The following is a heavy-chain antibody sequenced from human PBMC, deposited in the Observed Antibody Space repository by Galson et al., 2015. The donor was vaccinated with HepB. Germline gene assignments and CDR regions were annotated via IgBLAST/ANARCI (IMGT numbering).Heavy chain of an antibody. CDR1: GYTFTSYY. D-gene: IGHD3-22*01. J-gene: IGHJ4*02. Sequence: SVKVSCKASGYTFTSYYMHWVRQAPGQGLEWMGIINPSGGSTSYAQKFQGRVTMTRDTSTSTVYMELSSLRSEDTAVYYCAREVYYYDSSGYSSPFDYWGQGTLVTVSS. CDR2: INPSGGST. CDR3: AREVYYYDSSGYSSPFDY. V-gene: IGHV1-46*01.